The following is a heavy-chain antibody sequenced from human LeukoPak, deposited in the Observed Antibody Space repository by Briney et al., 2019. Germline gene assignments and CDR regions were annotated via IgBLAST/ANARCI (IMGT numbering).Heavy chain of an antibody. CDR2: ISAYNGNT. CDR1: GYTFTSYG. J-gene: IGHJ6*02. V-gene: IGHV1-18*01. D-gene: IGHD5-18*01. Sequence: ASVKVSCKASGYTFTSYGISWVRQAPGQGLEWMGWISAYNGNTNYAQKLQCRVTMTTDTSTSTAYMELRSLRSDDTAVYYCARAMVTSINYYYGMDVWGQGTTVTVSS. CDR3: ARAMVTSINYYYGMDV.